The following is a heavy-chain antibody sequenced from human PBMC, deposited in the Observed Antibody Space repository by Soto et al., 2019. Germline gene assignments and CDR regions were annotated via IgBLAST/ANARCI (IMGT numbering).Heavy chain of an antibody. CDR3: ARERPDGARLDP. CDR1: GGSISSGDYY. Sequence: QVQLQESGPGLVKPSQTLSLTCTVSGGSISSGDYYWSWIRQPPGKGLEWIGYIDHSGSTYYNPSLESRVTITVNTSKNQFTLKLSSVTAADTAVYYCARERPDGARLDPWGQGTLVTVSS. J-gene: IGHJ5*02. CDR2: IDHSGST. V-gene: IGHV4-30-4*01.